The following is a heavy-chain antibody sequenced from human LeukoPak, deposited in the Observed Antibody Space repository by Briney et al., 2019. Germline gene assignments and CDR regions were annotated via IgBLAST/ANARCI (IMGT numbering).Heavy chain of an antibody. CDR1: GYTFTGYY. Sequence: ASVKVSCKASGYTFTGYYMHWVRQAPGQGLEWMGWINPNSGGTNYAQKFQGRVTMTRDTSTSTAYMELSRLRSDDTAVYYCARSDFWSGYYTTVDYWGQGTLVTVSS. J-gene: IGHJ4*02. D-gene: IGHD3-3*01. CDR3: ARSDFWSGYYTTVDY. CDR2: INPNSGGT. V-gene: IGHV1-2*02.